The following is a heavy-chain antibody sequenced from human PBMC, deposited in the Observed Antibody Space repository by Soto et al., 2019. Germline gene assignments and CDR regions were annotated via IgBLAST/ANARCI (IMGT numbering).Heavy chain of an antibody. V-gene: IGHV3-11*05. J-gene: IGHJ4*02. Sequence: GGSLRLSCAASGFTFSDFYMSWVRQAPGKGLEWVSYITTSGSTNYADSVRGRFTISRDNPKNSLFLQMDSLKVEDTAVYYCARDSAVRYFDWLFSPDPDFDYWGQGTLVTVSS. CDR2: ITTSGST. CDR3: ARDSAVRYFDWLFSPDPDFDY. CDR1: GFTFSDFY. D-gene: IGHD3-9*01.